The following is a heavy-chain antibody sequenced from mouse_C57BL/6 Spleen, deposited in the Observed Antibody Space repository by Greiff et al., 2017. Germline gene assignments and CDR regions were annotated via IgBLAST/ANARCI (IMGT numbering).Heavy chain of an antibody. CDR3: ARSAPGYAMDY. D-gene: IGHD6-1*01. Sequence: VQLQQSGAELVKPGASVKLSCKASGYTFTSYWMHWVKQRPGRGLGWIGRIDPNSGGTKYNEKFKSKATLTVDKPSSTAYMQLSSLTSEDSAVYYCARSAPGYAMDYWGQGTSVTVSS. J-gene: IGHJ4*01. V-gene: IGHV1-72*01. CDR2: IDPNSGGT. CDR1: GYTFTSYW.